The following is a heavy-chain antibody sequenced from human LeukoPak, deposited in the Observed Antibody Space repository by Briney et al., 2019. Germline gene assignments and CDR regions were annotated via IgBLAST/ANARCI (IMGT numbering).Heavy chain of an antibody. CDR1: GGSISTTFY. V-gene: IGHV4-39*07. CDR2: IYYSGLT. J-gene: IGHJ4*02. Sequence: SETLSLTCTVSGGSISTTFYWGWIRQPPGKGLEWIGTIYYSGLTYYNPSLKSRVTIPVDTSKNQFSLNLSSVTAADTAVYSCARRASSVAIGVVIPSRNSVVLDYWGQGTLVTVSS. D-gene: IGHD3-22*01. CDR3: ARRASSVAIGVVIPSRNSVVLDY.